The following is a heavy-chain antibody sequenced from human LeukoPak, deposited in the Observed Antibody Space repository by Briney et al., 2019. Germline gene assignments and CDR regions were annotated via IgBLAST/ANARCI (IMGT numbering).Heavy chain of an antibody. Sequence: PSQTLSLTCTVSGGSISSGDYYWSWIRQPPGKGLEWIGYIYYSGSTYYNPSLKSRVTISVDTSKNQFSLKLSSVTAADTAVYYCARSDLRYYNGMEVWGQGTTVTVSS. CDR2: IYYSGST. V-gene: IGHV4-30-4*01. CDR1: GGSISSGDYY. J-gene: IGHJ6*02. CDR3: ARSDLRYYNGMEV.